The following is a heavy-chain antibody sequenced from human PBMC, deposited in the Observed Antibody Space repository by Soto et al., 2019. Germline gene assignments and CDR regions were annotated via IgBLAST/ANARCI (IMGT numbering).Heavy chain of an antibody. D-gene: IGHD4-17*01. V-gene: IGHV3-48*03. J-gene: IGHJ4*02. CDR3: AREDYGGNPFDS. CDR1: AFTFSSFE. CDR2: ISSSGSTI. Sequence: EVQLVESGGDLVQPGGSLRLSCAASAFTFSSFEMNWVRQAPGKGLEWVSYISSSGSTIYYADSVKGRFTISRDNAKSSLYLQMKSQRAEDTAVYYCAREDYGGNPFDSWGQGTLVIVSS.